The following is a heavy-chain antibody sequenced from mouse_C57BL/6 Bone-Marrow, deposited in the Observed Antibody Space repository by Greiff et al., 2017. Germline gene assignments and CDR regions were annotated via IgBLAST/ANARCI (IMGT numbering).Heavy chain of an antibody. CDR2: INPNDGGT. Sequence: EVQLQQSGPELVKPGASVKMSCKASGYTFTDYNMHWVKQSHGKSLEWIGYINPNDGGTSYNQKFKGKATLTVNKSSSTAYMELRSLTSEDSAVYYCARNPYDYGDFDYWGQGTTLTVSS. CDR1: GYTFTDYN. D-gene: IGHD2-4*01. J-gene: IGHJ2*01. CDR3: ARNPYDYGDFDY. V-gene: IGHV1-22*01.